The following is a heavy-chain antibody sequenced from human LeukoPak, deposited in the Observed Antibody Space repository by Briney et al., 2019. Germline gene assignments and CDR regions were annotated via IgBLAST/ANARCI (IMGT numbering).Heavy chain of an antibody. CDR2: INHSGST. J-gene: IGHJ4*02. CDR3: ARDRYYYDSSGYYYRYGHDY. V-gene: IGHV4-34*01. CDR1: GGSLSGYY. D-gene: IGHD3-22*01. Sequence: PSETLSLTCAVYGGSLSGYYWSWIRQPPGKGLEWIGEINHSGSTNYNPSLKSRVTISVDTSKNQFSLKLSSVTAADTAVYYCARDRYYYDSSGYYYRYGHDYWGQGTLVTVSS.